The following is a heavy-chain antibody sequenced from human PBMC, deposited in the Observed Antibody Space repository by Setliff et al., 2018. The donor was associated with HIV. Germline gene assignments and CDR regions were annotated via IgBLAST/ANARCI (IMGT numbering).Heavy chain of an antibody. V-gene: IGHV4-34*01. CDR1: GGSFSGYH. CDR3: ARVSITYWYSIPTFYYYYMDV. CDR2: INHSGRT. D-gene: IGHD2-15*01. J-gene: IGHJ6*03. Sequence: SETLSLTCAVYGGSFSGYHWNWTRQPPGKGLEWIGEINHSGRTNYNPSLKSRLTISVDTSKNQFSLKLRSLTAADTAMYYCARVSITYWYSIPTFYYYYMDVWGKGTKVTVSS.